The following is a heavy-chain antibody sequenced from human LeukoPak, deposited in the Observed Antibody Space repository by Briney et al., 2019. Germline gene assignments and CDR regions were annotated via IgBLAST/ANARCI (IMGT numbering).Heavy chain of an antibody. D-gene: IGHD6-13*01. CDR2: IIPIFGTA. V-gene: IGHV1-69*13. Sequence: ASVKVSCKASGGTFSSYAISWVRQAPGQGLEWMGGIIPIFGTANYAQKFQGRVTITADESTSTAYMELSSLRSEDTAVYYCARALRIAAAALYYFDYWGQGTLVTVSP. J-gene: IGHJ4*02. CDR3: ARALRIAAAALYYFDY. CDR1: GGTFSSYA.